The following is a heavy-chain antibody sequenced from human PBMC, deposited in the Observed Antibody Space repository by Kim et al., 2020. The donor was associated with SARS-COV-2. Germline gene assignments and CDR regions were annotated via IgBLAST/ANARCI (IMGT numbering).Heavy chain of an antibody. CDR3: ASGFRSDYYDILSGYYTPSFAFDI. Sequence: SETLSLTCAVSGGSISSGGYFWSWIRQPPGKGLEWIGYIYHSGSTYYNPSLKSRVTISVDRSKNQFSLKLSSVTAADTAVYYCASGFRSDYYDILSGYYTPSFAFDIWGQGKMVTVSS. V-gene: IGHV4-30-2*01. J-gene: IGHJ3*02. D-gene: IGHD3-9*01. CDR2: IYHSGST. CDR1: GGSISSGGYF.